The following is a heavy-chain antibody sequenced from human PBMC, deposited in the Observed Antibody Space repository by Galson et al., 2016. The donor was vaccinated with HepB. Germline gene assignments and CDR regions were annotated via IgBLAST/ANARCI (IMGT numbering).Heavy chain of an antibody. D-gene: IGHD3-16*01. CDR2: IRGNGGST. CDR1: GFTLSTYA. J-gene: IGHJ4*02. CDR3: AKGGMLIPRFDY. Sequence: SLRLSCAASGFTLSTYAMSWVRQAPGKGLEWVSTIRGNGGSTSYADSVKGRFTISRDSSKNTVYLQMNSLRAGDTAVYYGAKGGMLIPRFDYWGQGTLVTVSS. V-gene: IGHV3-23*01.